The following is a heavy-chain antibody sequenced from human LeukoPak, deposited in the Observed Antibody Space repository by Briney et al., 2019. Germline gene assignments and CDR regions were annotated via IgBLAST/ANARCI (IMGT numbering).Heavy chain of an antibody. D-gene: IGHD6-13*01. V-gene: IGHV4-39*01. CDR2: IYYSGST. J-gene: IGHJ5*02. CDR3: ARQRGWQQLVYPSDP. Sequence: KPSETLSLTCTVSGGSISSSSYYWGWIRQPPGKGLEWIGSIYYSGSTYHNPSLKSRVTISVDTSKNQFSLKLSSVTAADTAVYYCARQRGWQQLVYPSDPWGQGTLVTVSS. CDR1: GGSISSSSYY.